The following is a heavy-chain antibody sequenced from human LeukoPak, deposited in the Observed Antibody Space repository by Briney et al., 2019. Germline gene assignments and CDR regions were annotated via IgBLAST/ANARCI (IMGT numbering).Heavy chain of an antibody. J-gene: IGHJ3*02. CDR1: GFTFSSYW. CDR2: ISGSGGST. D-gene: IGHD2-2*01. CDR3: AKDGIRYCSSTSCFKTAFDI. V-gene: IGHV3-23*01. Sequence: GGSLRLSCAASGFTFSSYWMSWVRQAPGKGLEWVSAISGSGGSTYYADSVKGRFTISRDNSKNTLYLQMNSLRAEDTAVYYCAKDGIRYCSSTSCFKTAFDIWGQGTMVTVSS.